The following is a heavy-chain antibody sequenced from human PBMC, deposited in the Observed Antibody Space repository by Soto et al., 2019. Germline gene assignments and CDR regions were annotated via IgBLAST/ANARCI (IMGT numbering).Heavy chain of an antibody. D-gene: IGHD5-12*01. J-gene: IGHJ4*02. CDR3: ARDHKSRDGYNFDS. CDR2: ISNGDETT. V-gene: IGHV3-11*01. Sequence: PGGSLRLSCAASGFIFTDYSMTWIRQAPGKGLEWVSYISNGDETTQYADSVKGRFTVSRDNAKKVLFLQMSSLRVDDTAVYYCARDHKSRDGYNFDSWGRGAMVTVSS. CDR1: GFIFTDYS.